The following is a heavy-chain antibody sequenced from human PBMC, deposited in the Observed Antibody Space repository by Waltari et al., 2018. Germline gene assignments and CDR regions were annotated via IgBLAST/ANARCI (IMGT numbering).Heavy chain of an antibody. CDR1: GRSISSSGHY. CDR3: AKDEHYSNDWYGGIDS. V-gene: IGHV4-39*07. J-gene: IGHJ4*02. CDR2: IYYSGST. D-gene: IGHD6-19*01. Sequence: QLQLQESGPGLVKTSETLTLNCNASGRSISSSGHYWGWIRQSPGKGVEWIGNIYYSGSTNYNPSLKSRVTISVDTSKNQFSLKLSSVTAADTAVYYCAKDEHYSNDWYGGIDSWGQGVLVTVSS.